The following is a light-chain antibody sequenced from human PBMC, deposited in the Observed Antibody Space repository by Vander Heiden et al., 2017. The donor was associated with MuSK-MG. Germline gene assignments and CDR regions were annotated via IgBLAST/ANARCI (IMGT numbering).Light chain of an antibody. J-gene: IGLJ2*01. CDR2: DDS. CDR3: QVWDTTTDHPV. CDR1: NIGGKS. Sequence: SYVLTQPPSVSVAPGQTARITGGGNNIGGKSVHWYQQKPGQAPVLVVYDDSDRPSGIPERFSGANSGNTATLTISRVEAGDEADYYCQVWDTTTDHPVFGGGTKLTVL. V-gene: IGLV3-21*02.